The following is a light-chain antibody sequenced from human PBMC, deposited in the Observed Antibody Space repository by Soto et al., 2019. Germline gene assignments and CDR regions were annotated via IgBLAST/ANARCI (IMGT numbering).Light chain of an antibody. Sequence: DIVMTQSPAILSVSRGERATLSCLASQSISDNLAWYQQRSGQPPRFLIYGASTRATGVPARFSGSGSGTEFTLTISSLQADDSAIYYCQQYKSWPPLTFGEGTKVE. V-gene: IGKV3-15*01. CDR3: QQYKSWPPLT. CDR1: QSISDN. J-gene: IGKJ4*01. CDR2: GAS.